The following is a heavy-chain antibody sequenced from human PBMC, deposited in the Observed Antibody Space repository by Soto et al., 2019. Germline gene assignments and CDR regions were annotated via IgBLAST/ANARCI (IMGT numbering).Heavy chain of an antibody. V-gene: IGHV3-33*01. Sequence: GSLRLSCAASGFTFSSYGMHWVRQAPGKGLEWVAVIWYDGSNKYYADSVKGRFTISRDNSKNTLYLQMNSLRAEDTAVYYCAREGDYYDSSGYLYYWGQGT. J-gene: IGHJ4*02. CDR2: IWYDGSNK. CDR1: GFTFSSYG. CDR3: AREGDYYDSSGYLYY. D-gene: IGHD3-22*01.